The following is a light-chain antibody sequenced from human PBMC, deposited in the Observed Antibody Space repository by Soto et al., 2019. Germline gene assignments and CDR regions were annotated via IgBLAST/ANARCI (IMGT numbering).Light chain of an antibody. Sequence: EIVLTHSPGTLSLSPGDRATLSCRASQYINNYLAWYQQEPGQPPRLLIYGASTRAPGIPDRFSASGSGTDFTLTISRLEPEDFVVYICHQYGTSPTTFGQGTRLEIK. J-gene: IGKJ5*01. V-gene: IGKV3-20*01. CDR3: HQYGTSPTT. CDR1: QYINNY. CDR2: GAS.